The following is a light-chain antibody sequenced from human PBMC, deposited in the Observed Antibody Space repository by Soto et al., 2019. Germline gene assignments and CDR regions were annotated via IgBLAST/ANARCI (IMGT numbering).Light chain of an antibody. J-gene: IGLJ3*02. Sequence: SYELTQTPSVSVAPGQTARSTCGGNNIRNKSVQWYQQKPGQAPVVVVYDDTNRPSGIPERFSGSNSGNTATLTISRVEAGDEADYYCQVWDSSSDHWVFGGGTQLTVL. CDR3: QVWDSSSDHWV. CDR1: NIRNKS. V-gene: IGLV3-21*02. CDR2: DDT.